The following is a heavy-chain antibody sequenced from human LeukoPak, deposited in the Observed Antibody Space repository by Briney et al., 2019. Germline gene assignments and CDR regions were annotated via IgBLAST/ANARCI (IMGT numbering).Heavy chain of an antibody. Sequence: GGSLRLSCAASGFTFSSYAMHWVRQAPGKGLEWVAVISNDGNDKHCADSVEGRFTISRDNSKNTLYLQMNSLRAEDTAVYYCARARGSYLEIDYWGQGTLVTVSS. J-gene: IGHJ4*02. D-gene: IGHD1-26*01. CDR3: ARARGSYLEIDY. CDR1: GFTFSSYA. V-gene: IGHV3-30*14. CDR2: ISNDGNDK.